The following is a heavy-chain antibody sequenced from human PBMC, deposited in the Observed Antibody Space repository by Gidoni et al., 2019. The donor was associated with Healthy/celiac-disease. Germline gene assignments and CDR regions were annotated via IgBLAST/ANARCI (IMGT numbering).Heavy chain of an antibody. CDR3: AREGDCSSTSCYAAGDWFDP. J-gene: IGHJ5*02. Sequence: EVQLVESGGGLVQPGGSLRLSCAASGCTFSSYWMHWVRQAPGKGLVWVSRINSDGSSTSYADSVKGRFTISRDNAKNTLYLQMNSLRAEDTAVYYCAREGDCSSTSCYAAGDWFDPWGQGTLVTVSS. CDR2: INSDGSST. D-gene: IGHD2-2*01. V-gene: IGHV3-74*01. CDR1: GCTFSSYW.